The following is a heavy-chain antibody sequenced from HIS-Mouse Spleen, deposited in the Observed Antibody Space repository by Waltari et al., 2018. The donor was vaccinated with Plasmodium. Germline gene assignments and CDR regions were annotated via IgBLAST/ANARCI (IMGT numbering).Heavy chain of an antibody. CDR2: LIPILVKT. V-gene: IGHV1-69*04. D-gene: IGHD6-13*01. CDR1: GGTFSSYA. J-gene: IGHJ3*02. Sequence: QVQLVQSGAEVKKPGSSVKVSCKASGGTFSSYAISWVRQAPGQGLEWMGRLIPILVKTNNAQNFKGRVTITADKSTSTAYMELSSLRSEDTAVYYCARVLSIAAAGKDAFDIWGQGTMVTVSS. CDR3: ARVLSIAAAGKDAFDI.